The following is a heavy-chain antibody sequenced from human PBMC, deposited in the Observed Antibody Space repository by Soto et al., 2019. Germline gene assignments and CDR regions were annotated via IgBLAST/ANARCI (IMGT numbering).Heavy chain of an antibody. CDR2: ISGSGGST. D-gene: IGHD6-6*01. J-gene: IGHJ6*02. CDR3: GKVGGEQLGHYYYYGMEG. CDR1: GFTFSSYA. V-gene: IGHV3-23*01. Sequence: EVQLLESGGGLAQPGGSLTLSCAASGFTFSSYAMSWVRQAPGKGLEWVSAISGSGGSTHYADSVRGRFTVSRDNSKNTLYLQLNRLRAEDTAVYYCGKVGGEQLGHYYYYGMEGWGQGTTVTVSS.